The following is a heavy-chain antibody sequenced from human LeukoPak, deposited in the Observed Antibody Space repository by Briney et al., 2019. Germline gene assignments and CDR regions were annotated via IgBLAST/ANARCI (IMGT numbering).Heavy chain of an antibody. CDR2: ISYDGSYK. D-gene: IGHD5-18*01. CDR1: EFTFSTYG. V-gene: IGHV3-30*03. CDR3: AIYSYSGLNTIAY. J-gene: IGHJ4*02. Sequence: GGSLRLSCAASEFTFSTYGMHWVRQAPGKGLEWVAVISYDGSYKFYADSAKGRFTISRDNSKSTLYLQMNSLRAEDTAVYYCAIYSYSGLNTIAYWGQGTLVTVSS.